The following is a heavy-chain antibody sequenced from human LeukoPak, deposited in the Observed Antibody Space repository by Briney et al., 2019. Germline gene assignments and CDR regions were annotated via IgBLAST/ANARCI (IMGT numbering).Heavy chain of an antibody. D-gene: IGHD4-17*01. J-gene: IGHJ4*02. V-gene: IGHV4-39*07. CDR2: IYYSGST. CDR1: SDSISSSSYY. CDR3: ARVPTVTFFDY. Sequence: SETLSLTCTVSSDSISSSSYYWGWIRQPPGKGLEWIGTIYYSGSTYYNPSLKSRGTISVDTAKNQFSLKLSSVTAADTAVYYCARVPTVTFFDYWGQGTLVTVSS.